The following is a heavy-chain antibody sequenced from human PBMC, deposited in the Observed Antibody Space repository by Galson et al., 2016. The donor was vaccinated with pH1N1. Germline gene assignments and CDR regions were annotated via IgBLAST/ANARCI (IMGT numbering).Heavy chain of an antibody. CDR1: GFTFSDYY. CDR2: ISSTGSTI. CDR3: AREGRSDYGDYDGNYYGMDV. D-gene: IGHD4-17*01. Sequence: SLRLSCAAPGFTFSDYYMSWIRQAPGKGLEWVSYISSTGSTIYYADSVKGRFTVSRGNAKNSLYLQMNSLIAEDTAVYYCAREGRSDYGDYDGNYYGMDVWGQGTTVTVSS. V-gene: IGHV3-11*04. J-gene: IGHJ6*02.